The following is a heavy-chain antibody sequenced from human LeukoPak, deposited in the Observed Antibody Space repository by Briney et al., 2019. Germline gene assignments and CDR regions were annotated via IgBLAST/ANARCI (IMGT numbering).Heavy chain of an antibody. CDR3: TSPGKRYYYYYMDV. J-gene: IGHJ6*03. D-gene: IGHD1-1*01. Sequence: GGSLRLSCAASGFTFSGSAMHWVRQASGKGLEWVGRIRSKANSYATANAASVKGRFTISRDDSKNTAYLQMNSLKTEDTAVYYCTSPGKRYYYYYMDVWGKGTTVTVSS. CDR2: IRSKANSYAT. V-gene: IGHV3-73*01. CDR1: GFTFSGSA.